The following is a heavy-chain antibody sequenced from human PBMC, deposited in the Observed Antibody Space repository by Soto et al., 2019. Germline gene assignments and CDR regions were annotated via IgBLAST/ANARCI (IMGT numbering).Heavy chain of an antibody. CDR3: ATRPLLPGAP. D-gene: IGHD3-22*01. J-gene: IGHJ3*01. CDR2: IYSGGST. Sequence: EVQLVESGGGLIQPGGSLRVSCAASGFTFSSNDMNWVRQAPGKGLEWVSLIYSGGSTYYADSVKGRFTISRDNSKNTLYLQMSSLRAEDTAVYYLATRPLLPGAPWGQGTMVTVSS. CDR1: GFTFSSND. V-gene: IGHV3-53*01.